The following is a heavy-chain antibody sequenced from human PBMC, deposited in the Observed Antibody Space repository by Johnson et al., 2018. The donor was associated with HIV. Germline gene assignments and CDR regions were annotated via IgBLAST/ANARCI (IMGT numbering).Heavy chain of an antibody. CDR1: RFTFSSYA. D-gene: IGHD6-13*01. V-gene: IGHV3-30*04. CDR2: ISYDGSNK. CDR3: TAALRVKGI. Sequence: QVQLVESGGGVVQPGRSLRLSCAASRFTFSSYAMHWVRQAPGKGLEWVAVISYDGSNKHYADSVKGRFTISRDNSKNTLYLQMNSLKTEDTAVYCCTAALRVKGIWGQGTMVTVSS. J-gene: IGHJ3*02.